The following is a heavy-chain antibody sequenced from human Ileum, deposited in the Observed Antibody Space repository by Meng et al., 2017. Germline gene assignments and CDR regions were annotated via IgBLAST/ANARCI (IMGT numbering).Heavy chain of an antibody. J-gene: IGHJ5*02. V-gene: IGHV4-59*01. D-gene: IGHD4-17*01. CDR2: IYYSGST. Sequence: QLQLQDAGPGLVNPSGPLSLTVTVSGGSISSYDWSWIRQPPGKGLEWIGYIYYSGSTNYNPSLKSRVTISVDTSKNQFSLKLSSVTAADTAVYYCARTLDYGDYVYWFDPWGQGTLVTVSS. CDR3: ARTLDYGDYVYWFDP. CDR1: GGSISSYD.